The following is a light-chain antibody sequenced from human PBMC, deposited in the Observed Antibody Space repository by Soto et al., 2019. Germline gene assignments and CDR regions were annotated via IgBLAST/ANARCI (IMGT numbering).Light chain of an antibody. CDR2: WAS. J-gene: IGKJ4*01. CDR3: QQYYSNPELT. CDR1: QSLLYSSNNKNY. V-gene: IGKV4-1*01. Sequence: IVMTQSRDSLAVSLGERATINCKSSQSLLYSSNNKNYLAWFQHKPGQPPKLLLYWASTRESGVPDRFSGSGSGTDFTLTISSLQAEDVAVYYCQQYYSNPELTFGGGTKVDIK.